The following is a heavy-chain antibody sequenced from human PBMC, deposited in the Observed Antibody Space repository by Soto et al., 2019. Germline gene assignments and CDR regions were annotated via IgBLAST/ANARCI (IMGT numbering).Heavy chain of an antibody. Sequence: QVQLVQSGAEVKKPGASVKVSCKASGYTFTSYYMHWVRQAPGQGLEWMGIINPSGGSTSYAQKFQGRVTLTRDTATRTVDMELSSLRSGDTAVYYCARGKLTPYFPIDPWGQGTLVTVSS. CDR2: INPSGGST. J-gene: IGHJ5*02. V-gene: IGHV1-46*01. CDR3: ARGKLTPYFPIDP. D-gene: IGHD3-9*01. CDR1: GYTFTSYY.